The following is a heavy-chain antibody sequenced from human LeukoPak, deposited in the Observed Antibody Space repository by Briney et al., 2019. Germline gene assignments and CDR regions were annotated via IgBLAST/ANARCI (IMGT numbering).Heavy chain of an antibody. D-gene: IGHD6-19*01. V-gene: IGHV3-23*01. CDR3: AKDRLGSGWSAFDY. CDR2: ISGSGGST. J-gene: IGHJ4*02. CDR1: GFTFSSYA. Sequence: GGSLRLSRAASGFTFSSYAMSWVRQAPGKGLEWVSAISGSGGSTYYADSVKGRFTISRDNSKNTLYLQMNSLRAEDTAVYYCAKDRLGSGWSAFDYWGQGTLVTVSS.